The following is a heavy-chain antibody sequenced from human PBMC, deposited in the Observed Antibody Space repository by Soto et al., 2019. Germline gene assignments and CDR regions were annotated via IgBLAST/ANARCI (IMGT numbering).Heavy chain of an antibody. V-gene: IGHV4-59*01. CDR1: GDSISTYY. CDR2: SFPSGST. Sequence: SETLSLTCTASGDSISTYYCSWIRQAPGRGLEWIGYSFPSGSTKYNPSLKSRATISVDTAKNQFSLKLSSVTAADTAVYYCAGKFDSSSWYVLSQKIGGYGMAVWGQGTTVTVSS. J-gene: IGHJ6*02. CDR3: AGKFDSSSWYVLSQKIGGYGMAV. D-gene: IGHD6-13*01.